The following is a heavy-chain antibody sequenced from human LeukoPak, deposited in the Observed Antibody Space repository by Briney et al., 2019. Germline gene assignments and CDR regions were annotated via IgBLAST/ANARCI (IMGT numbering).Heavy chain of an antibody. D-gene: IGHD1-26*01. CDR2: ISPNSGGT. V-gene: IGHV1-2*02. CDR1: GYTFTDYN. J-gene: IGHJ6*04. Sequence: ASVKVSCKTSGYTFTDYNMHWVRQAPGQGLEWMGWISPNSGGTNYAQKFEDRVTMTRDTSISTAYMELRSLRSDDTAVYYCARISGSAPGDVWGKGTTVTVSS. CDR3: ARISGSAPGDV.